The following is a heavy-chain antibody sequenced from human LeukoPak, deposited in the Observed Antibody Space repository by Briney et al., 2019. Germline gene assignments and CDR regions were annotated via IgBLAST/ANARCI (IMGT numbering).Heavy chain of an antibody. CDR1: GFTFSSYA. CDR2: ISGSGGST. V-gene: IGHV3-23*01. J-gene: IGHJ4*02. CDR3: AKRHSYGPGYFDY. D-gene: IGHD5-18*01. Sequence: GGSLRLSCAASGFTFSSYAMSWVRQAPGKGLEWVSAISGSGGSTYYADSVKGRFTISRDNSKNTLYLQMNSLRTEDTAVYYCAKRHSYGPGYFDYWGQGTLVTVSS.